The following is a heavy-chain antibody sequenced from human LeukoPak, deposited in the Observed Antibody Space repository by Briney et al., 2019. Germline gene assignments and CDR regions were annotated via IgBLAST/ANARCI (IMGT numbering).Heavy chain of an antibody. CDR2: INHSGST. Sequence: SETLSLTCAVYGGSFSGYYWSWIRQPPGKGLEWIGEINHSGSTNYNPSLKSRVTISVDTSKNQFSLKLSSVTAEDTAVYYCTRRDSSGSIGDYWGQGTLVTVSS. CDR1: GGSFSGYY. D-gene: IGHD3-22*01. CDR3: TRRDSSGSIGDY. J-gene: IGHJ4*02. V-gene: IGHV4-34*01.